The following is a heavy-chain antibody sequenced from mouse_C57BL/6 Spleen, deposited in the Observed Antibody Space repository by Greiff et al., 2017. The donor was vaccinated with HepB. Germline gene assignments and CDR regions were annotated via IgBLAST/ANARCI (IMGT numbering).Heavy chain of an antibody. CDR1: GFTFSDYY. J-gene: IGHJ4*01. CDR2: INYDGSST. CDR3: AREAGDYAGYAMDY. V-gene: IGHV5-16*01. D-gene: IGHD2-4*01. Sequence: EVHLVESEGGLVQPGSSMKLSCTASGFTFSDYYMAWVRQVPEKGLEWVANINYDGSSTYYLDPLKSRFIISRDNAKNMLYLQMSSLKSEDTATYYCAREAGDYAGYAMDYWGQGTSVTVSS.